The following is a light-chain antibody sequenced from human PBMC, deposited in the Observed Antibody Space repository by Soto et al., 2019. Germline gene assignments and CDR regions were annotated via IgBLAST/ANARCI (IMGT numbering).Light chain of an antibody. CDR3: QQYKSHRRT. CDR2: KAS. Sequence: DIQMTQSPSALSASAVERVTITCRASQSISSWLAWYQQKPGKAPKLLINKASSLESGVPSRFSGSGSGTEFTLTISSLQPDDFATYYCQQYKSHRRTFGQGTKVDI. CDR1: QSISSW. J-gene: IGKJ1*01. V-gene: IGKV1-5*03.